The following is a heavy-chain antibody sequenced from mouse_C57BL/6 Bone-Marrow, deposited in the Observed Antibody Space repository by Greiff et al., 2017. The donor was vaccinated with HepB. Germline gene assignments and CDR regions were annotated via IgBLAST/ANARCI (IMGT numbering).Heavy chain of an antibody. V-gene: IGHV1-69*01. J-gene: IGHJ3*01. Sequence: VQLQQPGAELVMPGASVKLSCKASGYTFTSYWMHWVKQRPGQGLEWIGEIDPSDSYTNYNQKLKGKSTLTVDKSSSTAYMQLSSLTSEDSAVYYCASEGDYPWFAYWGQGTLVTVSA. CDR3: ASEGDYPWFAY. D-gene: IGHD2-4*01. CDR2: IDPSDSYT. CDR1: GYTFTSYW.